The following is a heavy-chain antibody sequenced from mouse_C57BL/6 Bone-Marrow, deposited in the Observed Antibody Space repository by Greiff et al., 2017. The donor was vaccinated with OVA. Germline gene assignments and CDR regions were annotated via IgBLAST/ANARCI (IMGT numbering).Heavy chain of an antibody. D-gene: IGHD2-1*01. CDR3: TAPYGNYPYFDY. CDR1: GYTFTDYE. CDR2: IDPETGGT. V-gene: IGHV1-15*01. J-gene: IGHJ2*01. Sequence: QVQLQQSGAELVRPGASVTLSCKASGYTFTDYEMHWVKQTPVHGLEWIGAIDPETGGTAYNQKFKGKAILTADKSSSTAYMELRSLTSEDSAVYYCTAPYGNYPYFDYWGQGNTLTVSS.